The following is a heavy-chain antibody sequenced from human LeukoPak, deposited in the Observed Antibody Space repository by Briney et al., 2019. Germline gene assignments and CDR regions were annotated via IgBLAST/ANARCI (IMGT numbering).Heavy chain of an antibody. CDR3: ARVQSTVRGIQGPFDL. J-gene: IGHJ4*02. D-gene: IGHD3-10*01. CDR1: GFTFSTYA. CDR2: IKNNGGGT. Sequence: QPGGSLRLSCAASGFTFSTYAMHWVRQAPGKGLEYVSAIKNNGGGTYYASSVQGRFTVSRDNSRSTLYLQMDSLRPDDMAIYYCARVQSTVRGIQGPFDLWGQGTVVTVS. V-gene: IGHV3-64*01.